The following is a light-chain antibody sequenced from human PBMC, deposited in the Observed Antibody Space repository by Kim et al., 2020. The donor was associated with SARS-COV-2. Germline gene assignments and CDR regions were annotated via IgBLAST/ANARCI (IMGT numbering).Light chain of an antibody. V-gene: IGKV1-39*01. CDR2: AAS. CDR3: QHSFSAPYT. J-gene: IGKJ2*01. Sequence: SAAVGDRVSIPCRASQSIATYLHWYQHQPGKAPKLLIYAASSLRSGVPSRFGGSGSGTHFTLTISSLQPEDVATYYCQHSFSAPYTFGQGTKLEI. CDR1: QSIATY.